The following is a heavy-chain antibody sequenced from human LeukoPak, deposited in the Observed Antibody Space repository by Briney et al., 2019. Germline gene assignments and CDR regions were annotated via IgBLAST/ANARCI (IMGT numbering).Heavy chain of an antibody. Sequence: GGSLRLSCAASGFTFNNYAMGWVRQAPGKGLEWVSVIYSGGSTYYADSVEGRFTISRDNSKNTLYLQMNSLRAEDTAVYYCARELTGGYYFDYWGQGTLVTVSS. CDR2: IYSGGST. V-gene: IGHV3-53*01. CDR1: GFTFNNYA. J-gene: IGHJ4*02. CDR3: ARELTGGYYFDY. D-gene: IGHD7-27*01.